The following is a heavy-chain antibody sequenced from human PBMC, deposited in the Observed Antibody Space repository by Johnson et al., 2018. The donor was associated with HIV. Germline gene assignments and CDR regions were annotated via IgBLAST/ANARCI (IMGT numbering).Heavy chain of an antibody. CDR3: AKSLGQQLVVVDAFDI. CDR2: INWNGGTT. Sequence: VQLVESGGGLVQPGGSLILSCAASGFTFSSYWMHWVRQIAGTGLEWVSAINWNGGTTGYTDSVKGRFTISRDNSRNTLFLQMNSLRAEDTGVYYCAKSLGQQLVVVDAFDITGQGTMVTVSS. CDR1: GFTFSSYW. J-gene: IGHJ3*02. V-gene: IGHV3-74*02. D-gene: IGHD6-13*01.